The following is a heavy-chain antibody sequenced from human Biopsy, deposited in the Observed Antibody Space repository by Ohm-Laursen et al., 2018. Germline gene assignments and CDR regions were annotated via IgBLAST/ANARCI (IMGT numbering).Heavy chain of an antibody. J-gene: IGHJ1*01. CDR1: GGTFSNYG. D-gene: IGHD3-9*01. CDR3: ATKLTGYFHH. CDR2: NIPILGTG. Sequence: ASVKVSCNAPGGTFSNYGVNWVRQAPGQGLEWLGGNIPILGTGNYAQKFQDGVTVAADTSTSTATMELRSLRSDDTAVYYCATKLTGYFHHWGQGTLVIASS. V-gene: IGHV1-69*06.